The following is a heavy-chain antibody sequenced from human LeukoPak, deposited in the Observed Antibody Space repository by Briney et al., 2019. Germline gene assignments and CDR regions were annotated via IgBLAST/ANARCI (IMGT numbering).Heavy chain of an antibody. V-gene: IGHV3-23*01. Sequence: GGSLRLSCAASGFTFSSYAMSWVSQAPGKGLEWVSAISGSGGSTYYADSVKGRFTISRDNSKNTLYLQMNSLRAEDTAVYYCAKPPHYDILTGYAYYYYGMDVWGQGTTVTVSS. CDR2: ISGSGGST. D-gene: IGHD3-9*01. J-gene: IGHJ6*02. CDR3: AKPPHYDILTGYAYYYYGMDV. CDR1: GFTFSSYA.